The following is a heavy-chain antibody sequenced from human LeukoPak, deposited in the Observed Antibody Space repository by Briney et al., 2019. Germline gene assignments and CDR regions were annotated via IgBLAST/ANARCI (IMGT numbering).Heavy chain of an antibody. CDR1: GGSISSSSYY. V-gene: IGHV4-39*07. Sequence: SETLSLTCTVSGGSISSSSYYWGWIRQPPGKGLEWIGSIYYSGSTYYNPSLKSRVTISVDTSKNQFSLKLSSVTAADTAVYYCARESGYYDSSGSRKDYWGQGTLVTVSS. D-gene: IGHD3-22*01. J-gene: IGHJ4*02. CDR2: IYYSGST. CDR3: ARESGYYDSSGSRKDY.